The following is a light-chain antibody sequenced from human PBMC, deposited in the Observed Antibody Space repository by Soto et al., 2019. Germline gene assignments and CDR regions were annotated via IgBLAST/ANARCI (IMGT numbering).Light chain of an antibody. J-gene: IGKJ1*01. CDR3: QQSYSTRWT. V-gene: IGKV1-39*01. CDR2: AAS. Sequence: DIQMTQSQPSLSASVGDRVTITCRASQNIRSFLNWYQEKPGKAPKVLISAASSLQSGVPSRFSGSGSGTDFTLTISSLQPEDSATYYCQQSYSTRWTFGQGTKVEIK. CDR1: QNIRSF.